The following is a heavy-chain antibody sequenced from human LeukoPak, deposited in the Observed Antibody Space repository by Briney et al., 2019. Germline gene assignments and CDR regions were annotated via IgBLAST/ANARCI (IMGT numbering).Heavy chain of an antibody. D-gene: IGHD5-18*01. CDR3: ASLVDTAMVPGPYYGMDV. V-gene: IGHV4-34*01. J-gene: IGHJ6*02. CDR2: INHSGST. CDR1: GGSFSGYY. Sequence: SETLSLTCAVYGGSFSGYYWSWIRQPPGKGLEWIGEINHSGSTNYNPSLKSRVTISVDTSKNQFSLKLSSVTAADTAVYYCASLVDTAMVPGPYYGMDVWGQGTTVTVSS.